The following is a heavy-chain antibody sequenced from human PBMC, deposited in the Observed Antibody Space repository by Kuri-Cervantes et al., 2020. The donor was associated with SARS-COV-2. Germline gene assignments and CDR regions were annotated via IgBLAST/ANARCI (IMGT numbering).Heavy chain of an antibody. CDR1: GFTVSSNY. CDR3: ARENYYDSSVGVAFDI. CDR2: IYSGGST. J-gene: IGHJ3*02. D-gene: IGHD3-22*01. V-gene: IGHV3-53*01. Sequence: GGSLRLSCAASGFTVSSNYMSWVRQAPGKGLEWVSVIYSGGSTHYADSVKGRFTISRDNSKNTLYLQMNSLRAEDTAVYYCARENYYDSSVGVAFDIWGQGTMVTVSS.